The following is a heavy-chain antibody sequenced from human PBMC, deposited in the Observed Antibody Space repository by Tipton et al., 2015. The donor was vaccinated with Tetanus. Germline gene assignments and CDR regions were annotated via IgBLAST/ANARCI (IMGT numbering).Heavy chain of an antibody. CDR1: GFTFSTHR. J-gene: IGHJ4*02. Sequence: SLRLSCAVSGFTFSTHRMSWVRQAPGKGLEWVSSLSSTSTYIDYADSVKGRFTISRDNAKSSLYLQMNSLRAEDTAVYYCVSGVTFDYWGQGTLVTVSS. CDR2: LSSTSTYI. CDR3: VSGVTFDY. V-gene: IGHV3-21*01.